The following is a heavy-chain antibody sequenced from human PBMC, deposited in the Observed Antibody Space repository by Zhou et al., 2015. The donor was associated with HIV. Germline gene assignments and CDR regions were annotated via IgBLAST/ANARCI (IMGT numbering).Heavy chain of an antibody. CDR1: GYTFNTYG. V-gene: IGHV1-18*01. D-gene: IGHD3-10*01. CDR2: ITPFNGDT. J-gene: IGHJ4*02. CDR3: AXDRNGMVWGATTPKFDY. Sequence: QVQLVQSGAEVQKPGASVKVSCKASGYTFNTYGVSWVRQAPRQGLEWMGWITPFNGDTNYAQRFQGRITMTTDTSTSTAYMQLRSLRYDDTAVYFCAXDRNGMVWGATTPKFDYVGQGTLVTVSS.